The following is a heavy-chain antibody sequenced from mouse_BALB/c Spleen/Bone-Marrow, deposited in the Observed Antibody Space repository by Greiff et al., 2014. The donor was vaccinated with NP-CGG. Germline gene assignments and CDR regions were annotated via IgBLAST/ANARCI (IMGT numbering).Heavy chain of an antibody. V-gene: IGHV1-54*03. J-gene: IGHJ4*01. CDR3: ARSIAYYYGMDY. D-gene: IGHD2-10*02. Sequence: VQLQQSGAELVRPGTSVKVSCKASGYAFTNYLIEWVKQRPGQGLEWIGVINPGSGGTNYNEKFKGKATLIADKSSSTANMQLSSLTSDDSAVYFCARSIAYYYGMDYWGQGTSVTVSS. CDR1: GYAFTNYL. CDR2: INPGSGGT.